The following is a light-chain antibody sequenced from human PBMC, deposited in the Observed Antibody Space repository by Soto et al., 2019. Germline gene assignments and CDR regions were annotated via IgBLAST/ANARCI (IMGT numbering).Light chain of an antibody. J-gene: IGKJ3*01. CDR2: RAF. V-gene: IGKV1-5*03. CDR1: QTISSW. Sequence: DIQMTQSPSTLSASVGDRVTITCRASQTISSWLAWYQQKPGKAPKLLIYRAFSLESGVPSRFSGSGSGAEFTLTISSLQPDDFAPSYCQHYDSYSGTFGPGTEVDIK. CDR3: QHYDSYSGT.